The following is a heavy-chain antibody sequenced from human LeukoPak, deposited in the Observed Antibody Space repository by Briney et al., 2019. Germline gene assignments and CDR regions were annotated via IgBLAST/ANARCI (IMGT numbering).Heavy chain of an antibody. CDR1: GFTFSSYE. J-gene: IGHJ4*02. CDR2: ISSSGSTI. D-gene: IGHD3-22*01. V-gene: IGHV3-48*03. Sequence: GGSLRLSCAASGFTFSSYEMNWVRQAPGKGLEWVSYISSSGSTIYYADSVKGRFTISRDNAKNSLYLQMNSLRAEDTAVYYCARDVPNIEGVGYYDYWGQGTLVTVSS. CDR3: ARDVPNIEGVGYYDY.